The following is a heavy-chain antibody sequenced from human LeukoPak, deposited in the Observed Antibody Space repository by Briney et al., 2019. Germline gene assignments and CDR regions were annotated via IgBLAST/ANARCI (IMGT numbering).Heavy chain of an antibody. CDR1: GFTFSSYA. Sequence: PGRSLRLSCAASGFTFSSYAMHWVRQAPGKGLEWVAVISYDGSNKYYADSVKGRFTISRDNSKNTLYLQMNSLRAEDTAVYYGARDPTSYDYVWVYYFDYWGQGTLVTVSS. CDR2: ISYDGSNK. D-gene: IGHD3-16*01. CDR3: ARDPTSYDYVWVYYFDY. V-gene: IGHV3-30-3*01. J-gene: IGHJ4*02.